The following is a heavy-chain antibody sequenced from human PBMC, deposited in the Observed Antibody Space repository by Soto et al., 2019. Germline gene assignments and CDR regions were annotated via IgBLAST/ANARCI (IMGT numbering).Heavy chain of an antibody. CDR1: GFSLTANGVG. CDR3: ATLTGSH. J-gene: IGHJ4*02. Sequence: ITLKESGPPLVKPTQTLTLTCSSSGFSLTANGVGVGWVRQPPGLALEWLAMGYWDDDKHYSASLRSRLSITKDTSKSQVVLTMTNMDPVDTGTYYCATLTGSHWGQGALVTVSS. CDR2: GYWDDDK. V-gene: IGHV2-5*02. D-gene: IGHD3-9*01.